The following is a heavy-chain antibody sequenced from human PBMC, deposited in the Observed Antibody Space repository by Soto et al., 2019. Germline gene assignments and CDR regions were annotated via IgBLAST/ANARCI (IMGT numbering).Heavy chain of an antibody. CDR3: AIYCESSCYAWLYYGMDV. CDR2: INPSGGST. V-gene: IGHV1-46*01. CDR1: GYTFTSYY. Sequence: GASVKVSCKASGYTFTSYYMHWVRQAPGQGLEWMGIINPSGGSTSYAQKFQGRVTMTRDTSTSTVYMELSSLRSEDTAVYYCAIYCESSCYAWLYYGMDVWGQGTTVTVS. D-gene: IGHD3-22*01. J-gene: IGHJ6*02.